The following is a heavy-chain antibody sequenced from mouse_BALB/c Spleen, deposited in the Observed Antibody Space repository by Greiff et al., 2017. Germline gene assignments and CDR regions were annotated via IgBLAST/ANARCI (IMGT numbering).Heavy chain of an antibody. V-gene: IGHV1-63*02. CDR3: ARSDPLWYFDV. CDR2: IYPGDGDT. Sequence: QVQLQQSGAELVRPGTSVKMSCKAAGYTFTNYWIGWVKQRPGQGLEWIGQIYPGDGDTNYNGKFKGKATLTADKSSSTAYMQLSSLTSEDSAVYFCARSDPLWYFDVWGAGTTVTVSS. J-gene: IGHJ1*01. CDR1: GYTFTNYW.